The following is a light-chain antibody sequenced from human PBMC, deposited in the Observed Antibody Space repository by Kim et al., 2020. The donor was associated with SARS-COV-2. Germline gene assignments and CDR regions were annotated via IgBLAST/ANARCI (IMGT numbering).Light chain of an antibody. Sequence: ESTPHHRPARQGVSNNSAWYQQPPGHAPLLLICGASTRAAVTPASSSGRGSATDFTLTSSSLQSEYFAVYYCQQYNNWRGSFGGGTKVDIK. CDR1: QGVSNN. V-gene: IGKV3D-15*01. J-gene: IGKJ4*01. CDR3: QQYNNWRGS. CDR2: GAS.